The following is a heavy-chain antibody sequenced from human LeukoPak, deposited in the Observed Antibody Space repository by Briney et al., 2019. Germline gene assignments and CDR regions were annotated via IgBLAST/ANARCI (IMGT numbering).Heavy chain of an antibody. J-gene: IGHJ4*02. CDR3: ARRRECSGSSCYYSHY. Sequence: GGSLRLSCAASGFTFSDYYMTWIRQAPGKGLEWVSYISNSGSTIYYAESLKGRFTISRDNAKSSLYLQLNSLSAEDTAVYYCARRRECSGSSCYYSHYWGQGALVTVSS. CDR2: ISNSGSTI. V-gene: IGHV3-11*01. CDR1: GFTFSDYY. D-gene: IGHD1-26*01.